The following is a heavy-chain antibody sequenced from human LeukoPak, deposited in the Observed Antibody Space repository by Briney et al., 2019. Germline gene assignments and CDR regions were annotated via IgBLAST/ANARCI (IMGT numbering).Heavy chain of an antibody. D-gene: IGHD3-3*01. CDR2: INPNSGGT. CDR1: GYTFTGYY. Sequence: ASVKVSCKASGYTFTGYYMHWVRQAPGQGLEWMGWINPNSGGTNYAQKFQGRLTMTRDTSISTAYMELSRLRSDDTAVYYCARSTADFWSGYYDFDYWGQGTLVTVSS. J-gene: IGHJ4*02. V-gene: IGHV1-2*02. CDR3: ARSTADFWSGYYDFDY.